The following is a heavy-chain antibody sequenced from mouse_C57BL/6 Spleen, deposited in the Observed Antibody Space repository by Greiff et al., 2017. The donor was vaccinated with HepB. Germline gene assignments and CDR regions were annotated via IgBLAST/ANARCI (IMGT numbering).Heavy chain of an antibody. D-gene: IGHD1-1*01. J-gene: IGHJ2*01. V-gene: IGHV1-64*01. CDR3: ARGDYGSSYDYFDY. Sequence: VKLQQPGAELVKPGASVKLSCKASGYTFTSYWMHWVKQRPGQGLEWIGMIHPNSGSTNYNEKFKSKATLTVDKSSSTAYMQLSSLTSEDSAVYYCARGDYGSSYDYFDYWGQGTTLTVSS. CDR1: GYTFTSYW. CDR2: IHPNSGST.